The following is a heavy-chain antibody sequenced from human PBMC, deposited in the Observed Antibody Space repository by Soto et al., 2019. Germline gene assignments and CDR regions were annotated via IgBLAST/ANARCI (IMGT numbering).Heavy chain of an antibody. CDR2: IIPIFGTA. D-gene: IGHD6-19*01. CDR3: APTVGYSSGWYTAY. Sequence: SVKVSCKASGGTFSSNAICWVRQAPGQGLEWMGGIIPIFGTANYAQKFQGRVTITADESTSTAYMELSSLRSEDTAVYYCAPTVGYSSGWYTAYWGQGTLVTVSS. J-gene: IGHJ4*02. V-gene: IGHV1-69*13. CDR1: GGTFSSNA.